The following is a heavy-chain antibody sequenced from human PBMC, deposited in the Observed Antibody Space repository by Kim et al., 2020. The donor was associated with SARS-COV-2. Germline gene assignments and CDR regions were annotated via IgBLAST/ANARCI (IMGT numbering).Heavy chain of an antibody. D-gene: IGHD2-2*01. V-gene: IGHV3-74*01. CDR1: GFTFSSYW. CDR2: INSDGSST. Sequence: GGSLRLSCAASGFTFSSYWMHWVRQAPGKGLVWVSRINSDGSSTCYADSVKGRFTISRDNAKNTLYLQMNSLRAEDTAVYYCARVGDQLLLYGMDVWGQGATVTVSS. J-gene: IGHJ6*02. CDR3: ARVGDQLLLYGMDV.